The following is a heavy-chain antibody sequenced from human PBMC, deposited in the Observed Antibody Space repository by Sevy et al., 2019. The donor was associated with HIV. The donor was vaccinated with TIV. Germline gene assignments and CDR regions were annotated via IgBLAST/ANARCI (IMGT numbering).Heavy chain of an antibody. Sequence: GGCLRLSCAASGFTFRNYWMHWVRQAPGKGLVWVSRINSDGSSTSYADSVKGRFTISRDNAKNTLYLQMNRLRAEDTALYYCTRVRAAITTGWANWFDPWGQGTLVTVSS. CDR3: TRVRAAITTGWANWFDP. J-gene: IGHJ5*02. CDR1: GFTFRNYW. D-gene: IGHD3-22*01. V-gene: IGHV3-74*01. CDR2: INSDGSST.